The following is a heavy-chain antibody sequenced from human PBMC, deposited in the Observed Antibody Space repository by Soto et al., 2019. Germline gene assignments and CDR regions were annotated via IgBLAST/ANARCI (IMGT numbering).Heavy chain of an antibody. Sequence: EVHLVESGGGLVKPGGSLRLSCTASGFAFNTFSMNWVRQAPGKGLEWVSSINEDSTYIYYADSLRGRITISRDNAKDSLFLQMNSRRPDDTAVYYCVRDLGLYFRSGYMDLWGDGTTVTVSS. D-gene: IGHD3-9*01. CDR3: VRDLGLYFRSGYMDL. CDR2: INEDSTYI. V-gene: IGHV3-21*01. J-gene: IGHJ6*03. CDR1: GFAFNTFS.